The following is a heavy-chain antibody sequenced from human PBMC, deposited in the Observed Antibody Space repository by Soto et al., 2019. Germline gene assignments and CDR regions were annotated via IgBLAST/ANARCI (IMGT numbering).Heavy chain of an antibody. J-gene: IGHJ4*02. CDR1: GYTFADFS. CDR3: ARMEVKYGYDYLYY. Sequence: QVQLVQSGAEVKKPGASVKVSCKASGYTFADFSFSWVRQAPGQGLEWMGRISVYNGYTKYAQNLQGRVTMTTGTSTSTAYTELRSLRSDDTAVYYWARMEVKYGYDYLYYWGQGTLVTVSS. CDR2: ISVYNGYT. D-gene: IGHD5-18*01. V-gene: IGHV1-18*01.